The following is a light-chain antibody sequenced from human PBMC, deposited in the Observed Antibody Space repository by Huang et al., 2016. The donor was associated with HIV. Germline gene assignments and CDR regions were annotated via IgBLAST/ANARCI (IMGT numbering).Light chain of an antibody. J-gene: IGKJ2*01. V-gene: IGKV3-15*01. CDR2: AAP. Sequence: VMMSQSPATLAASPGERVTLSCGASQSVNTNLAWDQQKPGQPPRRLIYAAPTRATGVPARFAGSGSGTEFTLTFDSLQSDDFAVYYCQQYNKWPPEYTFGQGTRLEIK. CDR3: QQYNKWPPEYT. CDR1: QSVNTN.